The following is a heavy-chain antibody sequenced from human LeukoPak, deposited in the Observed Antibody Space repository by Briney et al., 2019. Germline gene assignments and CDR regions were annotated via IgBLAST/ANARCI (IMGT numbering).Heavy chain of an antibody. J-gene: IGHJ5*02. CDR1: GFTFSYYA. CDR3: ARVLRGHPNWFDP. V-gene: IGHV3-30*04. D-gene: IGHD3/OR15-3a*01. CDR2: ISYDGSNK. Sequence: GGSLRLSCAASGFTFSYYAMHWVRQAPGKGLEGVAVISYDGSNKYYADSVKGRFTISRDNSKNTLYLQMNSLRAEDTAVYYCARVLRGHPNWFDPWGQGTLVTVSS.